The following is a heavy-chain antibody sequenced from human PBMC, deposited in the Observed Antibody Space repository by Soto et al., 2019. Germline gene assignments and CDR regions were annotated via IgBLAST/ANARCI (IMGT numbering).Heavy chain of an antibody. D-gene: IGHD3-16*01. CDR1: GFTVSDFA. Sequence: EVQLLESGGGLVQPGGSLRLSCAASGFTVSDFAMSWARQAPGKGLEWVSSISESGTSTYYADSVKGRFTISRDNSKNTLYLQMNSLTAEDTALYFCAKDRYDNTAYNFFSEYWGQGTLVTVSP. V-gene: IGHV3-23*01. J-gene: IGHJ4*02. CDR3: AKDRYDNTAYNFFSEY. CDR2: ISESGTST.